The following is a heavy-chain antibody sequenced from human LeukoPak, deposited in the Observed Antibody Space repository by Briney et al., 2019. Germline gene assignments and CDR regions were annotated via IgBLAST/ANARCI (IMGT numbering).Heavy chain of an antibody. CDR3: AREARYSYGYDY. D-gene: IGHD5-18*01. Sequence: GGSLRLSCAASGFTFSSYWISWVRQAPGKGLEWVANIKQDGSEKYYVDSVKGRFTISRDNAKNSLYLQMNSLRAEDTAVYYCAREARYSYGYDYWGQGNLVTVSS. V-gene: IGHV3-7*01. CDR2: IKQDGSEK. CDR1: GFTFSSYW. J-gene: IGHJ4*02.